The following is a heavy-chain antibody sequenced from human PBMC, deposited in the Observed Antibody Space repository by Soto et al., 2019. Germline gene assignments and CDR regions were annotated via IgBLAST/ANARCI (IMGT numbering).Heavy chain of an antibody. J-gene: IGHJ3*02. Sequence: PSETLSLTCTVSGVSISSSSYYWGWIRQPPGKGLEWIGSIYYSGSTYYNPSLKSRVTISVDTSENQFSLKLSSVTAADTAVYYCARHRHCSVADAFDIWGQGTMVTVSS. CDR2: IYYSGST. CDR3: ARHRHCSVADAFDI. V-gene: IGHV4-39*01. CDR1: GVSISSSSYY. D-gene: IGHD2-21*01.